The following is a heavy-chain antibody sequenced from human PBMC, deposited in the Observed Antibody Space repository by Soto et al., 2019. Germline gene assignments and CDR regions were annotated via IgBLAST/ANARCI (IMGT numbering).Heavy chain of an antibody. V-gene: IGHV3-23*01. CDR2: ISGSGGST. CDR3: AKPLNPADIVVVVAATYFDY. J-gene: IGHJ4*02. Sequence: EVQLLESGGGLVQPGGSLRLSCAASGFTFSSYAMSWVRQAPGKGLEWVSAISGSGGSTYYADSVKGRFTISRDNSKNTLYLQMNSLRAEDTAVYYCAKPLNPADIVVVVAATYFDYWGQGTLVTVSS. CDR1: GFTFSSYA. D-gene: IGHD2-15*01.